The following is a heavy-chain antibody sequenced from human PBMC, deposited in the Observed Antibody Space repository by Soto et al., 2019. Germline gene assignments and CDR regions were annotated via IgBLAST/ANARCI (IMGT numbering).Heavy chain of an antibody. Sequence: PGGSVRLSCAASGFTFSDFWMSWVRQAPGKGLDWVANIKHDGSEKYYVDSVEGRFTISRDNTKDSLYLQMNSLRAEDTAVYYCARGGSWGPDFWGQGTLVTVSS. V-gene: IGHV3-7*01. D-gene: IGHD2-15*01. CDR1: GFTFSDFW. CDR2: IKHDGSEK. J-gene: IGHJ4*02. CDR3: ARGGSWGPDF.